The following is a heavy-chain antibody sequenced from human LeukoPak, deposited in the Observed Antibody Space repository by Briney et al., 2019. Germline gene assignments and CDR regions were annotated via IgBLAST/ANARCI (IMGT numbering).Heavy chain of an antibody. CDR2: MNPNSGNT. Sequence: ASVKVSCKASGYTFTSYDINRVRQATGQGLEWMGWMNPNSGNTGYAQKFQGRVTMTRNTSISTAYMELSSLRSEDTAVYYCFLTYYDILTGYYWFDPWGQGTLVTVSS. D-gene: IGHD3-9*01. CDR1: GYTFTSYD. J-gene: IGHJ5*02. V-gene: IGHV1-8*01. CDR3: FLTYYDILTGYYWFDP.